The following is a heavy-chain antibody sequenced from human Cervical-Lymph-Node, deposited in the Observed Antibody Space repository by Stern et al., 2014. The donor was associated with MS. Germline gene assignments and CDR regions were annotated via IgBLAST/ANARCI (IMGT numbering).Heavy chain of an antibody. CDR1: GFTFTSCY. D-gene: IGHD4-17*01. CDR3: ARDVSTVTTPYFDY. CDR2: INANSGGT. J-gene: IGHJ4*02. Sequence: VQLVESGAEVRRPGASVKVACKASGFTFTSCYMHWVRQAPGQGLEWMGWINANSGGTNSAQKFHGRVTMTRDTSTSTVSLDLTGLPSDDTAIYYCARDVSTVTTPYFDYWGQGTLVTVPS. V-gene: IGHV1-2*02.